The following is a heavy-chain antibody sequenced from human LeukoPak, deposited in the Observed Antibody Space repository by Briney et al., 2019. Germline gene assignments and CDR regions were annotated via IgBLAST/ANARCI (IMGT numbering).Heavy chain of an antibody. Sequence: GGSLRLSCAASGFTFSSYSMNWVRQAPGKGLEWVSYISSSSSTIYYADSVKGRFTISRDNFKNTLYLQMNSLRAEDTAVYYCARDPASVAGTVGGDYWGQGTLVTVSS. V-gene: IGHV3-48*01. CDR3: ARDPASVAGTVGGDY. CDR2: ISSSSSTI. J-gene: IGHJ4*02. D-gene: IGHD6-19*01. CDR1: GFTFSSYS.